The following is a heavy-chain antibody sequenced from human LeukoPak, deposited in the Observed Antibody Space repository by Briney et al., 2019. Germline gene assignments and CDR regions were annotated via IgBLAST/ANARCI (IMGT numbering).Heavy chain of an antibody. V-gene: IGHV4-61*02. J-gene: IGHJ5*02. D-gene: IGHD3-9*01. Sequence: SQTLSLTCTVSGGSISSGGYYWSWIRQHPGKGLEWIGRIYTSGSTNYNPSLKSRVTMSVDTSKNQFSLKLSSVTAADTAVYYCARDHVDSNWFDPWGQGTLVTVSS. CDR1: GGSISSGGYY. CDR3: ARDHVDSNWFDP. CDR2: IYTSGST.